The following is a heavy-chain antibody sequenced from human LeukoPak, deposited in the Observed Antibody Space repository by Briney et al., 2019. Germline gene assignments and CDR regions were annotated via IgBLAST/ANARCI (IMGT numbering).Heavy chain of an antibody. CDR1: GFTFSSYA. J-gene: IGHJ4*02. Sequence: GGSLRLFCAGSGFTFSSYAMSWVRQAPGKGLEWVSHSHNDGNSVSYADSVKGRFTVSRDNAKNTLYLQMNRLRAEDTAVYYCVRHNYGYDYWGQGTLVTVSS. D-gene: IGHD3-10*01. CDR3: VRHNYGYDY. CDR2: SHNDGNSV. V-gene: IGHV3-74*01.